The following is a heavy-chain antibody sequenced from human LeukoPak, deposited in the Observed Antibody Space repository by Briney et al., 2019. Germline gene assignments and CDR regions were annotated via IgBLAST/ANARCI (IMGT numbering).Heavy chain of an antibody. V-gene: IGHV3-64*01. CDR2: ISNNGDAT. CDR3: VRVGNYREFDY. Sequence: PGGSLRLSCAASGFTFSNYALHWVRQAPGKGLEYVSAISNNGDATFYANSVKGRFTISRDNSKNTLYLQMGSLRAEDMAVYYCVRVGNYREFDYWGQGTLVTVSS. CDR1: GFTFSNYA. J-gene: IGHJ4*02. D-gene: IGHD1-7*01.